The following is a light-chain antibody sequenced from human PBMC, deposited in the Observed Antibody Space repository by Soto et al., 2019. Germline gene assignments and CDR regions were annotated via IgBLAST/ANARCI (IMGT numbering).Light chain of an antibody. J-gene: IGKJ4*01. CDR3: QQYDSFPLA. V-gene: IGKV1-5*03. CDR1: QNIDVW. CDR2: KAS. Sequence: DIQMTQSPPTLSASVGDRVTLTCRASQNIDVWLAWYQQKPGKGPKILVYKASTLQSGVPSRFSGRGSGTEFTLTISNLQPDDFATYYFQQYDSFPLAFGGGTTLEIK.